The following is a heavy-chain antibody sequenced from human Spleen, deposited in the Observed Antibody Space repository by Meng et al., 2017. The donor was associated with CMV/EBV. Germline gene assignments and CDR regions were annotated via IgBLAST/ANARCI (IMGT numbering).Heavy chain of an antibody. D-gene: IGHD3-3*01. V-gene: IGHV1-2*02. CDR2: INPSTGGI. CDR3: ARSVTLFDFWSAHYPDI. Sequence: GYKFTDHYLHWMRQAPGQGLEWVAWINPSTGGINFAEKFQDRVTVTRDTSISTAYMELSRLTSDDTATYYCARSVTLFDFWSAHYPDIWGQGTLVTVSS. J-gene: IGHJ4*02. CDR1: GYKFTDHY.